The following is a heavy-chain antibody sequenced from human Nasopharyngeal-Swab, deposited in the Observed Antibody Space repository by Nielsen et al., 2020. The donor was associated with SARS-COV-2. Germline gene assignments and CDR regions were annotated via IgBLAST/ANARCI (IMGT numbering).Heavy chain of an antibody. Sequence: SATLSLTCAVFGGFFSASYWGRIRQPPGKGLEWIAEINHSGSANYNPSLKSRVTLSVDTSMNQFSLELSSVTAADTAVYYCARGLSGIVPAPILGLGPYYYYYYMDVWGKGTTVTVSS. CDR3: ARGLSGIVPAPILGLGPYYYYYYMDV. V-gene: IGHV4-34*01. CDR1: GGFFSASY. D-gene: IGHD2-2*01. J-gene: IGHJ6*03. CDR2: INHSGSA.